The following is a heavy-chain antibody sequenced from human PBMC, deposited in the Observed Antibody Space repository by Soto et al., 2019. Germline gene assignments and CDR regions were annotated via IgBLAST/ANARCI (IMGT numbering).Heavy chain of an antibody. Sequence: PGESLKISCKGSGYSFTSYWIGWVRQMPGKGLEWMGIIYPGDSDTRYSPSFQGQVTISADKSISTAYLQWSSLKASDTAMYYCASSDIVVVPDRITSNWFHHWGQGPLVTVPS. V-gene: IGHV5-51*01. CDR2: IYPGDSDT. J-gene: IGHJ5*02. D-gene: IGHD2-2*01. CDR3: ASSDIVVVPDRITSNWFHH. CDR1: GYSFTSYW.